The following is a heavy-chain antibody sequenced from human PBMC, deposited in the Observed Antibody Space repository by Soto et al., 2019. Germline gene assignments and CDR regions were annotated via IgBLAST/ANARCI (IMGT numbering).Heavy chain of an antibody. D-gene: IGHD2-21*01. Sequence: VGSLRLSCASSGCTFSGYYMHCVRQAPGKGLEWVAVISYDGSSDYYADSVKGRFTISRDNSANRLFLQMNSLRPEDTAVYYCTKDDGYNVSTYYNYFGMDVWGQGTTVTVSS. CDR3: TKDDGYNVSTYYNYFGMDV. J-gene: IGHJ6*02. CDR2: ISYDGSSD. V-gene: IGHV3-30*18. CDR1: GCTFSGYY.